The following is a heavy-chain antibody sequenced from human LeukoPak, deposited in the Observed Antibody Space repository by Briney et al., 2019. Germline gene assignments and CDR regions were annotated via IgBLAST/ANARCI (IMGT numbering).Heavy chain of an antibody. CDR2: ISSSGSTI. D-gene: IGHD5-18*01. CDR1: GFTFSDYY. V-gene: IGHV3-11*04. J-gene: IGHJ4*01. CDR3: ARAPSVATAWGYFAC. Sequence: PGGSLRLSCAASGFTFSDYYMSWIRQAPGKGLEWVSYISSSGSTIYYADSVKGRFTISRDNAKNSLYLQMNSLRDEDTAVYYCARAPSVATAWGYFACSGQRPLVTASS.